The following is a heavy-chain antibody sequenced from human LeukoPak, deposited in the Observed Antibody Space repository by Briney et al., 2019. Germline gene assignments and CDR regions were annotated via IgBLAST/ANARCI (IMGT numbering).Heavy chain of an antibody. D-gene: IGHD3-22*01. J-gene: IGHJ4*02. V-gene: IGHV4-59*01. CDR2: IYYSGST. CDR3: ARATWLPVGLYYYDSSGYYYYFDS. Sequence: SETLSLTCTVSGGSISSYYWSWIRQPPGKGLEWIGYIYYSGSTNYNPSLKSRVTISVDTSRNQFSLKLSSVTAADTAVYYCARATWLPVGLYYYDSSGYYYYFDSWGQGTLVTVSS. CDR1: GGSISSYY.